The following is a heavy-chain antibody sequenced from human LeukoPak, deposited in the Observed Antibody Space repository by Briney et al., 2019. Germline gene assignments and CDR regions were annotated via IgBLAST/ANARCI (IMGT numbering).Heavy chain of an antibody. J-gene: IGHJ4*02. D-gene: IGHD3-22*01. V-gene: IGHV3-15*01. CDR1: GFTFSSAW. CDR3: TTIRVVMHYFDY. CDR2: IKSKTDGGTT. Sequence: GGSLRLSCAASGFTFSSAWMSRVRQAPGKGLEWVGRIKSKTDGGTTDYAAPVKGRFAISRDDSKNTLYLQMNSLKTEDTAVYYCTTIRVVMHYFDYWGQGTLVTVSS.